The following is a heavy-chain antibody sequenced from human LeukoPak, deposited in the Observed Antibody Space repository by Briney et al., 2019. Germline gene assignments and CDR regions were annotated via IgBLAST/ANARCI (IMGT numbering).Heavy chain of an antibody. D-gene: IGHD3-22*01. Sequence: SETLSLTCAVSGYSISSGYYWGWIRPPPGKGLGWIGIIYHSGSTYYKPSLKSRVTISVDTSKNQFSLKLSSVTAADTAVYYCARTAEYYYDSSGYFDYWGQGTLVTVSS. J-gene: IGHJ4*02. CDR1: GYSISSGYY. CDR2: IYHSGST. V-gene: IGHV4-38-2*01. CDR3: ARTAEYYYDSSGYFDY.